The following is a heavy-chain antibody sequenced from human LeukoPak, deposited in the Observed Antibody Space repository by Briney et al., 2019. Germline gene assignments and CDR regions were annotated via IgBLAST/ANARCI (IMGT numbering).Heavy chain of an antibody. Sequence: GGSLRLSCAASGFTFSSYGMSWVRQAPGKGLEWVSGISGRDYSDHADSVKGRFTISRDNSKNTLYLQMNSLRAEDTALYYCAKSRNFYYYFMEVSGRGTKVTISS. CDR2: ISGRDYS. CDR3: AKSRNFYYYFMEV. CDR1: GFTFSSYG. J-gene: IGHJ6*03. V-gene: IGHV3-23*01.